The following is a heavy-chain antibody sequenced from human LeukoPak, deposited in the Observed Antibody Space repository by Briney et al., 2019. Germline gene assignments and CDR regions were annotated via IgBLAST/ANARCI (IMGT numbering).Heavy chain of an antibody. V-gene: IGHV3-30*18. CDR3: AKDFNRYCSSPSCYPGGDY. CDR1: GFTFSSYG. D-gene: IGHD2-2*01. J-gene: IGHJ4*02. CDR2: ISYDGSNK. Sequence: GGSLRLSCAASGFTFSSYGMHWVRQAPGKGLEWVAVISYDGSNKYYADSVRGRFTISRDNSKNTLYLQMNSLRAEDTAVYYCAKDFNRYCSSPSCYPGGDYWGQGTLVTVSS.